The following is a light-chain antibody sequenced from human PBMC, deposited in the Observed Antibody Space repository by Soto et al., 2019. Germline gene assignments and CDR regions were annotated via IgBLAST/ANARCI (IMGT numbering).Light chain of an antibody. J-gene: IGKJ1*01. V-gene: IGKV3-15*01. CDR3: QQHNNWPPWT. CDR2: GAS. CDR1: QSVSSN. Sequence: EIVMTQSPATLSVSPGERATLSCRASQSVSSNLAWYQQKPGQVPRLLMYGASTRATGIPDRLSGSGSGTEFNLTISSLQSEDFAVYYCQQHNNWPPWTFGQGTKVEIK.